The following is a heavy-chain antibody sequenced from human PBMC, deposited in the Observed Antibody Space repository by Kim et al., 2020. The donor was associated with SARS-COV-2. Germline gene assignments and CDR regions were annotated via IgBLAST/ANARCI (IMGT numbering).Heavy chain of an antibody. V-gene: IGHV3-30*04. J-gene: IGHJ6*02. D-gene: IGHD3-10*01. CDR3: ARDFLTRSIWFASRLNGMDV. Sequence: GGSLRLSCAASGFTFSSYAMHWVRQAPGKGLEWVAVISYDGSNKYYADSVKGRFTISRDNSKNTLYLQMNSLRAGDTAVYYCARDFLTRSIWFASRLNGMDVWGQGTTVTVSS. CDR1: GFTFSSYA. CDR2: ISYDGSNK.